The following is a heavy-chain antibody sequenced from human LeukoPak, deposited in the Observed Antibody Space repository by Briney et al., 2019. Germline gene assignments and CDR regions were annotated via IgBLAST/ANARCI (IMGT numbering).Heavy chain of an antibody. CDR2: ITGNHGAT. CDR1: GFTFSSFA. Sequence: GGSLRLSCAASGFTFSSFAMTWVRQAPGKALEWVSSITGNHGATYNIDSVEGRFTISRDNSQNTLYLQMNSLRAEDTAVYYCTKDPNGDYVGALDPWGQGTLVTVSS. V-gene: IGHV3-23*01. J-gene: IGHJ5*02. D-gene: IGHD4-17*01. CDR3: TKDPNGDYVGALDP.